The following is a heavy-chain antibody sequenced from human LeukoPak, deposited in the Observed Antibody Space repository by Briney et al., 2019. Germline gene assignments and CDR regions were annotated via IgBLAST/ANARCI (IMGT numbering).Heavy chain of an antibody. V-gene: IGHV3-11*01. Sequence: GGSLRLSCAASGFPFSDHYMIWIRQAPGKGLEWVSYIDYDGTGMSYADSVKGRFTISRDNAKKTLYLEMRSLTVEDSAVYYCAGPYDYGDLSYWGQGSLVTVSS. CDR3: AGPYDYGDLSY. J-gene: IGHJ4*02. CDR2: IDYDGTGM. CDR1: GFPFSDHY. D-gene: IGHD4-17*01.